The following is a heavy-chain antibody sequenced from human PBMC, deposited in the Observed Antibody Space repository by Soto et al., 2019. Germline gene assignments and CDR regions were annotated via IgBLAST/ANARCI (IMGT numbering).Heavy chain of an antibody. CDR1: GGSVSSGSYY. CDR2: IYYSGST. Sequence: SETLSLTCTVSGGSVSSGSYYWSWIRQPPGKGLEWIGYIYYSGSTNYNPSLKSRVTISVDTSKNQFSLKLSSVTAADTAVYYCARDSGKGYYDDSSGYDQAEYLQQWGQGTLVTVSS. J-gene: IGHJ1*01. V-gene: IGHV4-61*01. CDR3: ARDSGKGYYDDSSGYDQAEYLQQ. D-gene: IGHD3-22*01.